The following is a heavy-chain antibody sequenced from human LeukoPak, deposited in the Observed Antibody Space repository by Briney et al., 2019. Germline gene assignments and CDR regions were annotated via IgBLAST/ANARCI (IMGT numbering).Heavy chain of an antibody. CDR3: ASYSSFNWFDP. CDR2: VSADNGNR. D-gene: IGHD4-11*01. J-gene: IGHJ5*02. V-gene: IGHV1-18*01. CDR1: GYTFTNYT. Sequence: GASVKVSCKASGYTFTNYTLNWVRQAPGQGLEWMGWVSADNGNRNYAQNLQGRLTMTTDTSTNTTYMELRSLRSDDTAVYYCASYSSFNWFDPWGQGTLVTVSS.